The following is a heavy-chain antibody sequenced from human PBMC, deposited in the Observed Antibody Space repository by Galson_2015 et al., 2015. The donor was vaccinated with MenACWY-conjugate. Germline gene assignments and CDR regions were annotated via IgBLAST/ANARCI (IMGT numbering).Heavy chain of an antibody. J-gene: IGHJ6*02. D-gene: IGHD1-26*01. CDR3: ARHPPGGRGMDV. CDR1: GYSFPNYW. V-gene: IGHV5-51*01. Sequence: QSGAEVKKPGESLKTSFKGSGYSFPNYWIAWVRQTPGKGLEWVGLIDPVNSNIRYSPSFQGQVTISADESISTAYLQWSSLKASDTATYYCARHPPGGRGMDVWGRGTTVTVSS. CDR2: IDPVNSNI.